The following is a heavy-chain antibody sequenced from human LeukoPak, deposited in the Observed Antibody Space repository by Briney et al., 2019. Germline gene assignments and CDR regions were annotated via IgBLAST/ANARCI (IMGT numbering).Heavy chain of an antibody. J-gene: IGHJ4*02. D-gene: IGHD2-15*01. CDR2: ISRGISYI. Sequence: GGSLRLSCAASGFTFSSYSMNWVRQAPGKGLEWVSFISRGISYIYYADSVKGRFTISRDNAKNSLYLQMNSLRAEDTAVYYCASYCSGGSCPLWGQGTLVTVSS. V-gene: IGHV3-21*01. CDR1: GFTFSSYS. CDR3: ASYCSGGSCPL.